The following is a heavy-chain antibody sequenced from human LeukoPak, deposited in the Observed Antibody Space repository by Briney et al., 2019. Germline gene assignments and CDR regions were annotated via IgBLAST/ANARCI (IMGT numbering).Heavy chain of an antibody. V-gene: IGHV3-21*01. Sequence: PGGSLRLSCAASGFTFSSYTMNWVRQAPGQRQEWVSAISSGSSYKYFTDSVKGRFSISRDNAKDSLYLQMNSLRAEATAVYYCVRDSLEYSSSSGFDYWGQGTLVTVSS. CDR3: VRDSLEYSSSSGFDY. D-gene: IGHD6-6*01. J-gene: IGHJ4*02. CDR1: GFTFSSYT. CDR2: ISSGSSYK.